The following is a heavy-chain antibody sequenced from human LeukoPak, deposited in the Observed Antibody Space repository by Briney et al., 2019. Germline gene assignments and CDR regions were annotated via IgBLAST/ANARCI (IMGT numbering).Heavy chain of an antibody. J-gene: IGHJ1*01. Sequence: PGGSLRLSCAASGFTFSGSAMHWVRQASGKALECVDRIRSKANSYATAYAASVKGRFTISRDDSKNTAYLQMNSLKTEDTAVYYCTRHSPSYYYDSSGYYRIAEYFQHWGQGTLVTVSS. CDR2: IRSKANSYAT. CDR1: GFTFSGSA. CDR3: TRHSPSYYYDSSGYYRIAEYFQH. D-gene: IGHD3-22*01. V-gene: IGHV3-73*01.